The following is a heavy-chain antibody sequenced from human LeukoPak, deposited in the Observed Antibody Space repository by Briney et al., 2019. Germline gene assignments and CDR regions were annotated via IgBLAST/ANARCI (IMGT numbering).Heavy chain of an antibody. CDR1: GYTFTGYD. D-gene: IGHD2-15*01. V-gene: IGHV1-2*02. CDR3: ARDRVGYCSGGSCYPNWFDP. Sequence: GASVKVSCKASGYTFTGYDMHWVRQAPGQGLEWMGWINPNSGDTNYAQKFQGRVTMTRDTSISTAYMELSRLRSDDTAVYYCARDRVGYCSGGSCYPNWFDPWGQGTLVTVSS. J-gene: IGHJ5*02. CDR2: INPNSGDT.